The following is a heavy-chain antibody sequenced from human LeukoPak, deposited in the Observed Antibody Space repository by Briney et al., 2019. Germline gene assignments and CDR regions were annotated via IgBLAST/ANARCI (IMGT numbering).Heavy chain of an antibody. Sequence: GGSLRLSCAASGFTFSSYWMSWVRQAPGKGLEWVANIKQDGSEKYYADSVKGRFTISRDNAKNSLYLQMNSLRAEDTAVYYCASRPGSSWDYYLDYWGQGTLVTVSS. CDR2: IKQDGSEK. CDR3: ASRPGSSWDYYLDY. J-gene: IGHJ4*02. CDR1: GFTFSSYW. V-gene: IGHV3-7*03. D-gene: IGHD6-13*01.